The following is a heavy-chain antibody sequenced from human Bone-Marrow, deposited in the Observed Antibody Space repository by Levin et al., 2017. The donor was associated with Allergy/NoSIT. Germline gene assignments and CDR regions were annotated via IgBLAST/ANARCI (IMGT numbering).Heavy chain of an antibody. CDR1: GYTFTGYY. J-gene: IGHJ4*02. CDR2: INPNSGGT. D-gene: IGHD3-22*01. V-gene: IGHV1-2*02. Sequence: ASVKVSCKASGYTFTGYYMHWVRQAPGQGLEWMGWINPNSGGTNYAQKFQGRVTMTRDTSISTAYMELSRLRSDDTAVYYCARVKRSSGYLYYFDYWGQGTLVTVSS. CDR3: ARVKRSSGYLYYFDY.